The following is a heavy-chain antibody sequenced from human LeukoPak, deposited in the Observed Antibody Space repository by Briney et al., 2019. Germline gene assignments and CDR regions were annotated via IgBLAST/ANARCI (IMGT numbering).Heavy chain of an antibody. D-gene: IGHD2-15*01. CDR3: ARDGGYWSGGSCYGPPNWFDP. Sequence: PSETLSLTCTVSGGSISSYYWSWIRQPAGKGLEWIGRIYTSGSTNYNPSLKSRVTMSVDTSKNQFSLKLSSVTAADTAVYYCARDGGYWSGGSCYGPPNWFDPWGQGTLVTVSS. CDR1: GGSISSYY. CDR2: IYTSGST. V-gene: IGHV4-4*07. J-gene: IGHJ5*02.